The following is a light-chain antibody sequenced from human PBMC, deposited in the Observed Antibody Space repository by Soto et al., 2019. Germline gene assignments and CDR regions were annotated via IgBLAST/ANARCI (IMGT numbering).Light chain of an antibody. CDR3: SSFTTTNTWV. V-gene: IGLV2-14*01. CDR2: EVS. Sequence: QSALTQPASVSGSPGQSITISCTGTRSDVGGYNSVCWHQQHPGKAPKLIIYEVSNRPSGISDRFSASKSGNTASLTISGLQADDKADYYCSSFTTTNTWVFGGGTQLTVL. CDR1: RSDVGGYNS. J-gene: IGLJ3*02.